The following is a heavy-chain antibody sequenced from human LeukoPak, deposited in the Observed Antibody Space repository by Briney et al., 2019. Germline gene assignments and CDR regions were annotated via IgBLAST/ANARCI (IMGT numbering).Heavy chain of an antibody. D-gene: IGHD3-22*01. Sequence: PSETLSLTCSVSGGSVNSGSYYWTWIRQPPGKGLEWIGYIYYSGNTNYNPSLKSRVTIARDTSKNQFSLNLRSVTAADTAVYYCATWYYYDSRGLRTEGRPFDCWGQGTLVTVSS. CDR1: GGSVNSGSYY. V-gene: IGHV4-61*01. CDR2: IYYSGNT. J-gene: IGHJ4*02. CDR3: ATWYYYDSRGLRTEGRPFDC.